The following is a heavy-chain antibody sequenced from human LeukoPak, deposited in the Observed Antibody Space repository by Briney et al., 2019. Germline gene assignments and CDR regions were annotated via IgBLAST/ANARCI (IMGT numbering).Heavy chain of an antibody. J-gene: IGHJ4*02. CDR2: ISSSSSYI. Sequence: GGSLRLSCAASGFTFSSYSMNWVRQAPGKGLEWVSSISSSSSYIYYADSVKGRFTISRDNAKNSPYLQMNSLRAEDTAVYYCAISIAVAGRFDYWGQGTLVTVSS. CDR1: GFTFSSYS. CDR3: AISIAVAGRFDY. V-gene: IGHV3-21*01. D-gene: IGHD6-19*01.